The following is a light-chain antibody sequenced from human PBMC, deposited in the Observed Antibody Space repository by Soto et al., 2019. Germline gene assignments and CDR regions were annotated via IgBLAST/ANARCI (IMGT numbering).Light chain of an antibody. V-gene: IGKV3-11*01. CDR3: QQRSDWPKT. J-gene: IGKJ1*01. CDR1: QSVSSY. CDR2: DAS. Sequence: EIVVTQSPSTLSLYPGERATLSCRASQSVSSYLVWYQQKPGQAPRLLIYDASNRATGIPARFSGSGSGTDFTLTISSLEPEDFAVYYCQQRSDWPKTFGQGTKVDIK.